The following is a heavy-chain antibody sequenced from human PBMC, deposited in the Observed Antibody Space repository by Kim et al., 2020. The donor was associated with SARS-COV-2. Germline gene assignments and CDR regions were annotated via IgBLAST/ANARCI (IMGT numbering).Heavy chain of an antibody. V-gene: IGHV4-34*01. J-gene: IGHJ4*02. CDR1: GGSFSGYY. CDR3: ARDGEYSYAWAY. D-gene: IGHD5-18*01. Sequence: SETLSLTCAVYGGSFSGYYWSWIRQPPGKGLEWIGEINHSGSTNYNPSLKSRVTISVDTSKNQFSLKLSSVTAADTAVYYCARDGEYSYAWAYWGQGTLVTVSS. CDR2: INHSGST.